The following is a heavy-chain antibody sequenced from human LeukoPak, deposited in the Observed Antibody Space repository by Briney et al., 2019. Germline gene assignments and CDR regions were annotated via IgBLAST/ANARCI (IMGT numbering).Heavy chain of an antibody. D-gene: IGHD3-10*01. Sequence: GGSLRLSCAASGFTFSSYGMHWVRQAPGKGLEWVAVIWHDGSNKYYADSVKGRFTISRDNSKNTLYLQMNSLRAEDTAVYYCARASYYYGSGSYQAFDYWGQGTLVTVSS. CDR3: ARASYYYGSGSYQAFDY. V-gene: IGHV3-33*01. CDR1: GFTFSSYG. CDR2: IWHDGSNK. J-gene: IGHJ4*02.